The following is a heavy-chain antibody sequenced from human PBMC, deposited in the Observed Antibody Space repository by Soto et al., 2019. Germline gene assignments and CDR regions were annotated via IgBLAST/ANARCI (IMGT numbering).Heavy chain of an antibody. CDR1: GFTFSSYG. V-gene: IGHV3-30*18. Sequence: GGSLRLSCAASGFTFSSYGMHWVRQAPGKGLEWVAVISYDGSNKYYADSVKGRFTISRGNSKNTLYLQMNSLRAEDTAVYYCAKGRAAAAGHGMDVWGQGTTVTVSS. CDR2: ISYDGSNK. CDR3: AKGRAAAAGHGMDV. D-gene: IGHD6-13*01. J-gene: IGHJ6*02.